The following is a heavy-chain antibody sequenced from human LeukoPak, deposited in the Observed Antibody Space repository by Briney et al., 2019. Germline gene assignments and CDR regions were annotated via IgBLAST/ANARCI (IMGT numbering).Heavy chain of an antibody. D-gene: IGHD4-11*01. CDR3: ARTNSKKAYYYYYMDV. Sequence: KPSETLSLTCAVYGGSFSGYYWSWIRQPPGKGLEWLGAINHSGSTNYNPSLKSRVTISVDTSKNQLSLKLSSVTAADTAVYYCARTNSKKAYYYYYMDVWGKGTTVTVSS. J-gene: IGHJ6*03. CDR1: GGSFSGYY. CDR2: INHSGST. V-gene: IGHV4-34*01.